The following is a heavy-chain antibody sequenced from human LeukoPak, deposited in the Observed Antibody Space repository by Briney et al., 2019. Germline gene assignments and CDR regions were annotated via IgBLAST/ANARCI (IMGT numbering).Heavy chain of an antibody. CDR2: INPSGGST. D-gene: IGHD6-6*01. V-gene: IGHV1-46*01. CDR3: ARARSSARPVSYFDY. Sequence: GASVKVSCKVSGYTLTELSMHWVRQAPGQGLEWMGIINPSGGSTSYAQKFQGRVTMTRDTSTSTVYMELSSLRSEDTAVYYCARARSSARPVSYFDYWGQGTLVTVSS. CDR1: GYTLTELS. J-gene: IGHJ4*02.